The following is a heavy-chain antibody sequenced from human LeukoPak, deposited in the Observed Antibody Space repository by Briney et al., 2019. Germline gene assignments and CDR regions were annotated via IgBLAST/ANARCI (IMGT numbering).Heavy chain of an antibody. CDR2: ISGSGGST. J-gene: IGHJ4*02. CDR3: AKDFHSSGYYFEFWTFDY. Sequence: GGSLRFSCAASGLTFSSYAMSWVRQAPGKGLEWVSAISGSGGSTYYADSVKGRFTISRDNSKNTLYLQMNSLRAEDTAVYYCAKDFHSSGYYFEFWTFDYWGQGTLVTVSS. V-gene: IGHV3-23*01. CDR1: GLTFSSYA. D-gene: IGHD3-22*01.